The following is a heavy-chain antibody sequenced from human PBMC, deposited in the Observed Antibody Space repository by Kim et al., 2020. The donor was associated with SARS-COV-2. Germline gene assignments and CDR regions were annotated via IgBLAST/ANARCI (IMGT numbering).Heavy chain of an antibody. J-gene: IGHJ6*01. CDR2: ISSSSSST. CDR3: ARVGYLGVGWCGAHLYY. D-gene: IGHD3-3*01. Sequence: GGSLRLSCAASGFTFSNYYMHWIRQAPGKGLEWVSYISSSSSSTNYADSVKGRFTISRDNAKNSLYLQMNSLRAEDTAVYYCARVGYLGVGWCGAHLYY. V-gene: IGHV3-11*05. CDR1: GFTFSNYY.